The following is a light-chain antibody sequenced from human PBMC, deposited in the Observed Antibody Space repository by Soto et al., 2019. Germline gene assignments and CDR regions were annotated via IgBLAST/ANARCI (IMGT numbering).Light chain of an antibody. Sequence: EIVLAQSPATLSLSPGERATLSFRASQSVSSYLAWYQQKPGQXPRLLIXXASNRAPGIPARFSGSGSGTDFTLTISSLEPEDFAVYYCPQRSNWPPGRLTFGGGTKVDIK. CDR2: XAS. CDR3: PQRSNWPPGRLT. J-gene: IGKJ4*01. CDR1: QSVSSY. V-gene: IGKV3-11*01.